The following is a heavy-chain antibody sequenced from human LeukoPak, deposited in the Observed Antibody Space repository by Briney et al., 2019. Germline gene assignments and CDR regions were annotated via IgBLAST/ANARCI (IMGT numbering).Heavy chain of an antibody. Sequence: GGSLRLSCAASGFTFSSYAMSWVRQAPGKGLEWVSAISGSGGSTYYADSVKGRFTISGDNSKNTLYLQMNSLRAEDTAVYYCAKLDGILWFGELHGKFDYWGQGTLVTVSS. J-gene: IGHJ4*02. V-gene: IGHV3-23*01. D-gene: IGHD3-10*01. CDR2: ISGSGGST. CDR1: GFTFSSYA. CDR3: AKLDGILWFGELHGKFDY.